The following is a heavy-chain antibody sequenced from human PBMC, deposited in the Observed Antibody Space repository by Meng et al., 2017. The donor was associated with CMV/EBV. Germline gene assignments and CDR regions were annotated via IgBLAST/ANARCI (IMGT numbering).Heavy chain of an antibody. CDR1: GFTFSSYS. J-gene: IGHJ6*02. CDR2: ISSSSSYI. CDR3: ARDQSDYDFWSGWSYGMDV. D-gene: IGHD3-3*01. Sequence: GESLKISCAASGFTFSSYSMNWVRQAPGKGLEWVSSISSSSSYIYYADSVKGRFTISRDNAKNSLYLQMNSLRAEDTAVYYCARDQSDYDFWSGWSYGMDVWGQGTTVTSP. V-gene: IGHV3-21*01.